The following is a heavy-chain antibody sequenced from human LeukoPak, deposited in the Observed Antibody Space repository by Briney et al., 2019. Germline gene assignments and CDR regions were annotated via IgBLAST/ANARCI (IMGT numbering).Heavy chain of an antibody. CDR2: ISWNSGSI. Sequence: GGSLRLSCAASGFTFDDYAMHWVRQAPGKGLEWVSGISWNSGSIGYADSVKGRFTISRDNAKNSLYLQMNSLRAEDTALYYCAKDTDDFWSGAFDYWGQGTLDTVSS. CDR1: GFTFDDYA. CDR3: AKDTDDFWSGAFDY. J-gene: IGHJ4*02. D-gene: IGHD3-3*01. V-gene: IGHV3-9*01.